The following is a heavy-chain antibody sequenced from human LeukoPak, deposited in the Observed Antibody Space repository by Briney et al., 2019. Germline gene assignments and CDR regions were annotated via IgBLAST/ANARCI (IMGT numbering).Heavy chain of an antibody. CDR3: ARAPLRGFGELAFDY. Sequence: SETLSLTCTVSGGSISSYYWSWIRQPPGKGLEWIGYIYHSGSTYYNPSLKSRVTISVDRSKNQFSLKLSSVTAADTAVYYCARAPLRGFGELAFDYWGQGTLVTVSS. CDR1: GGSISSYY. J-gene: IGHJ4*02. CDR2: IYHSGST. D-gene: IGHD3-10*01. V-gene: IGHV4-59*12.